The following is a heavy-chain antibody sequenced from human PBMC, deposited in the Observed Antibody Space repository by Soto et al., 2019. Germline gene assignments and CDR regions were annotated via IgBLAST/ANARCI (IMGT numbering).Heavy chain of an antibody. CDR3: ARGDGDYDYYYYGMDV. J-gene: IGHJ6*02. CDR2: INHSGST. D-gene: IGHD4-17*01. Sequence: QVQLQQWGAGLLKPSETLSLTCAVYGGSFSGYYWSWIRQPPGKGLEWIGEINHSGSTNYNPSLKSRVTISVDPSKNQFSLKLSSVAAADTAVYYCARGDGDYDYYYYGMDVWGQGTTVTVSS. CDR1: GGSFSGYY. V-gene: IGHV4-34*01.